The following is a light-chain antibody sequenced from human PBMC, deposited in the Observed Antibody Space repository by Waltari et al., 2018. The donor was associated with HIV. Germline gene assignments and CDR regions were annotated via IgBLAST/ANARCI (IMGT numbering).Light chain of an antibody. CDR1: QSISNY. J-gene: IGKJ2*01. CDR2: AAS. CDR3: QQSYSTPRT. V-gene: IGKV1-39*01. Sequence: DIQMTQSPSSLSASVGDRVTITCRASQSISNYLNWYQQKPGKVPKLLIYAASSLQSGVPSRFSGSGSRTDFTLTISSLQPEDFATYYCQQSYSTPRTFGQGTKLEIK.